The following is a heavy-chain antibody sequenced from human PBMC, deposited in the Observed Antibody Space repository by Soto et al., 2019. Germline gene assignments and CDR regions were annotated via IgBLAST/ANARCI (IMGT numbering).Heavy chain of an antibody. CDR2: INPNSGGT. V-gene: IGHV1-2*04. CDR3: ARDLALRSGSGSPYYGMDV. J-gene: IGHJ6*02. D-gene: IGHD3-10*01. CDR1: GYTFTGYY. Sequence: ASVKVSCKASGYTFTGYYMHWVRQAPGQGLEWMGWINPNSGGTNYAQKFQGWVTMTRDTSISTAYMELSRLRSDDTAVYYCARDLALRSGSGSPYYGMDVWGQGTTVTVSS.